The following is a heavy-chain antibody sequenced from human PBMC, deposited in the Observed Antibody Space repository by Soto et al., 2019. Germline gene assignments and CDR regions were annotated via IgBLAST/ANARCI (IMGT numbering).Heavy chain of an antibody. Sequence: PGGSLRLSCAASGFTFSSYAMGWVRQAPGKGLEWVSAISGSGGSTYYADSVKGRFAISRDNSKNTLYLQMNSLRAEDTAVYYCAARWELPTHIDYWGQGTLVTVSS. V-gene: IGHV3-23*01. CDR3: AARWELPTHIDY. CDR1: GFTFSSYA. CDR2: ISGSGGST. D-gene: IGHD1-26*01. J-gene: IGHJ4*02.